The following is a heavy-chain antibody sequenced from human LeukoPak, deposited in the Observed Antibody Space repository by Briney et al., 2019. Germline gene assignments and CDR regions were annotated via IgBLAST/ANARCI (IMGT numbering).Heavy chain of an antibody. CDR2: ISSSGSTI. CDR1: GFTFSSYE. D-gene: IGHD3-16*01. J-gene: IGHJ3*02. Sequence: SGGSLRLSCAASGFTFSSYEMNWVRQAPGKGLEWVSYISSSGSTIYYADSVKGRFTISRDNAKNSLYLQMNSLRAEDTAVYYCARDLIIWGASLLGAFDIWGQGTMVTVSS. V-gene: IGHV3-48*03. CDR3: ARDLIIWGASLLGAFDI.